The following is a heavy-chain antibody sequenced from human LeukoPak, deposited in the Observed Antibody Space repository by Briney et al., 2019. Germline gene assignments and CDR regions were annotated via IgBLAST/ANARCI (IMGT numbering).Heavy chain of an antibody. CDR1: GYIFSNFE. D-gene: IGHD3-3*01. CDR2: IHPNSGNT. CDR3: VRAVTDDDFSGGYPTWFDP. J-gene: IGHJ5*02. Sequence: ASVKVSCQASGYIFSNFEINWVRQAAGQGLEWMGWIHPNSGNTVYAQKFRGRVTFTRDTSANTAYMELNSLGSEDTGLYYCVRAVTDDDFSGGYPTWFDPWGQGTLVTVSS. V-gene: IGHV1-8*01.